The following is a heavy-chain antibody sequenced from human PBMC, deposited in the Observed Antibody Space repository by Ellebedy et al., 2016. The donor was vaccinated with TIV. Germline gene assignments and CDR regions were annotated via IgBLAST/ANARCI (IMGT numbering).Heavy chain of an antibody. CDR2: IYPGDSDT. J-gene: IGHJ2*01. CDR3: ARPEGAAAGILGYWYFDL. D-gene: IGHD6-13*01. V-gene: IGHV5-51*01. CDR1: GYSFTSYW. Sequence: PGGSLRLSCEGSGYSFTSYWIGWVRQMPGKGLEWMGIIYPGDSDTRYSPSFQGQVTISADKSISTAYLQWSSLKASDTAMYYCARPEGAAAGILGYWYFDLWGRGTLVTVSS.